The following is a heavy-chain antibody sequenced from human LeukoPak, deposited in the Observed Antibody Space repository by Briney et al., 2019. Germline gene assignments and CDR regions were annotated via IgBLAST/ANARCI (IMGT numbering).Heavy chain of an antibody. Sequence: PSETLSLTCTVSGGSISSYYWSWIRQPPGKGLEWIGYIYYSGSTNCNPSLKSRVTISVDTSKNQFSLKLSSVTAADTAVYYCARGGSSWDEGFDYWGQGTLVTVSS. CDR3: ARGGSSWDEGFDY. D-gene: IGHD6-13*01. CDR2: IYYSGST. CDR1: GGSISSYY. V-gene: IGHV4-59*01. J-gene: IGHJ4*02.